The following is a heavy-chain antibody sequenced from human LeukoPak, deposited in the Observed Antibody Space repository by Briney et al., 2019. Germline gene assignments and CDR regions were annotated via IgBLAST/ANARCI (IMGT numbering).Heavy chain of an antibody. D-gene: IGHD5-18*01. Sequence: PGGSLRLSCAASGFTFSTYTMNWVRQAPGQGLEWVSTVSDSSDVHYSDSVKGRFTISRDNARNSLYLQMNSLRDEDTAVYYCARDGLHTAHFDYWGQGTMVTVSS. CDR3: ARDGLHTAHFDY. CDR1: GFTFSTYT. V-gene: IGHV3-48*02. J-gene: IGHJ4*02. CDR2: VSDSSDV.